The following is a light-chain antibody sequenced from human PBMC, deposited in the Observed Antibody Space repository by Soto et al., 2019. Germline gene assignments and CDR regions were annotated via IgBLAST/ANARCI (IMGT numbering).Light chain of an antibody. CDR2: GAS. CDR1: QSVNSN. Sequence: EIVMTQSPATLSVSPGERATLSCRASQSVNSNLAWYQQKPGQAPRILIYGASTRATAIPARFSGSGSGTEFTLTISSLQSEDFAVYYCQQYKDWPRTFGGGTKVDI. V-gene: IGKV3-15*01. CDR3: QQYKDWPRT. J-gene: IGKJ4*01.